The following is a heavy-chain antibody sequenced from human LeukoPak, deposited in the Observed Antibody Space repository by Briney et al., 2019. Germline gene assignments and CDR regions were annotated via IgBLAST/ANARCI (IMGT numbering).Heavy chain of an antibody. D-gene: IGHD6-13*01. CDR1: GFTFSSYA. Sequence: GGSLRLSCAASGFTFSSYAMSWVRQAPGKGLEWVSAISGSGGSTYYADSVKGRFTISRDNSKNTVYLQTNSLRAEDTAVYYCAKSTRQQLVRDYGMDVWGQGTTVTVSS. J-gene: IGHJ6*02. CDR2: ISGSGGST. CDR3: AKSTRQQLVRDYGMDV. V-gene: IGHV3-23*01.